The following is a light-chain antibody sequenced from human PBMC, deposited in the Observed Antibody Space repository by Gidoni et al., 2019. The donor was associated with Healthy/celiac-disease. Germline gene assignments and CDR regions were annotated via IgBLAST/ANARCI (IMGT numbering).Light chain of an antibody. V-gene: IGLV1-36*01. J-gene: IGLJ2*01. CDR1: SSNIGNNA. Sequence: QSVLTQPPSLSAAPRQRVTISCSGSSSNIGNNAVNWYQQLPGKAPKLLIYYDDLRPSGVSDRFSGSKSGTSASLAISGLQSEDEADYYCAAWDDSLNGVVFGGGTKLTVL. CDR2: YDD. CDR3: AAWDDSLNGVV.